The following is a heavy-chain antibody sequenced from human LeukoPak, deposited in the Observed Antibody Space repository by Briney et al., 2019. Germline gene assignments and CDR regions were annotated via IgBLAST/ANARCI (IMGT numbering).Heavy chain of an antibody. CDR2: ISYDGSNK. D-gene: IGHD1-26*01. CDR3: ARDSIVGAT. Sequence: GRSLRLSCAASGFTFSSYAMHWVGQAPGKGLEWVAVISYDGSNKYYADSVKGRFTISRDNSKNTLYLQMNSLRAEDTAVYYCARDSIVGATWGQGTLVTVSS. CDR1: GFTFSSYA. J-gene: IGHJ4*02. V-gene: IGHV3-30-3*01.